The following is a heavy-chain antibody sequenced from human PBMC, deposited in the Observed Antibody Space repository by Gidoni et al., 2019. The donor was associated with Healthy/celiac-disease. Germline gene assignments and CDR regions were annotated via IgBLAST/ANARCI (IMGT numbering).Heavy chain of an antibody. D-gene: IGHD5-12*01. CDR1: GFTFSSYS. J-gene: IGHJ4*02. Sequence: EVRLVESGGGRVKPGGSRRLSCAASGFTFSSYSMNWVRKAPGKGLEWVSSISSSSSYIYYADSVKGRFTISRDNAKNSLYLQMNSLRAEDTAVYYCARDQWEATTGWEYWGQGTLVTVSS. CDR3: ARDQWEATTGWEY. CDR2: ISSSSSYI. V-gene: IGHV3-21*01.